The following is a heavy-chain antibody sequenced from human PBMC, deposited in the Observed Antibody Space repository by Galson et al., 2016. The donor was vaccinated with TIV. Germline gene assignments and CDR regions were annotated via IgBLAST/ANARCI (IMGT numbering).Heavy chain of an antibody. CDR2: INPKSGGA. V-gene: IGHV1-2*02. Sequence: VKVSCKASGYIFTDYYIHWVRQAPGQGLEWLGWINPKSGGAIFAQKFQGRVTLTSDTSISTAYMDLSWLTFDDTAVYYCARDDGSTSGSDYWGQGTLVTVSS. CDR3: ARDDGSTSGSDY. CDR1: GYIFTDYY. D-gene: IGHD3-22*01. J-gene: IGHJ4*02.